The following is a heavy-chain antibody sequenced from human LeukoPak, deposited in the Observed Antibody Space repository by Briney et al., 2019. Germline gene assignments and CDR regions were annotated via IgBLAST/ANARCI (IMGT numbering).Heavy chain of an antibody. J-gene: IGHJ6*03. D-gene: IGHD6-13*01. V-gene: IGHV3-73*01. Sequence: GGSLRLSCAAPGFTFSGSAMHWVRQASGKGLEWVGRIRSKANSYATAYAASVKGRFTISRDDSKNTAYLQMNSLKTEDTAVYYCTRPGLAAAGTPAYYYYYMDVWGKGTTVTVSS. CDR3: TRPGLAAAGTPAYYYYYMDV. CDR2: IRSKANSYAT. CDR1: GFTFSGSA.